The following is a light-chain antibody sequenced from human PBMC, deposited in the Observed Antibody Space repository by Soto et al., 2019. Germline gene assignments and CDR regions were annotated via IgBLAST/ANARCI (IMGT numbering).Light chain of an antibody. J-gene: IGKJ1*01. CDR3: QQYGDRTRT. CDR1: QYIGSA. Sequence: EVFLTQSPATLSVSPGDRATLSWRASQYIGSAVAWYHKRSGQAPRLLIFDASIRVPTTPARFSGSVSGTEFTLTISSLEYEDFEVYLCQQYGDRTRTFGQGTKVDIK. CDR2: DAS. V-gene: IGKV3-15*01.